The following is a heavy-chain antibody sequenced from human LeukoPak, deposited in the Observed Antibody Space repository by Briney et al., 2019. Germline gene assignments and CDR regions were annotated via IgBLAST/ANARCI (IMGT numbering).Heavy chain of an antibody. CDR2: IYHSGST. Sequence: SETLSLTCTVSGGSISSSFYYWGWIRQPPGKGLEWIGSIYHSGSTYYNPSLKSRVTISVDTSRNQFSLNLSSVTAADTAVYYCASLTITMVRGVNDYWGQGTLVTVSS. D-gene: IGHD3-10*01. CDR1: GGSISSSFYY. V-gene: IGHV4-39*01. J-gene: IGHJ4*02. CDR3: ASLTITMVRGVNDY.